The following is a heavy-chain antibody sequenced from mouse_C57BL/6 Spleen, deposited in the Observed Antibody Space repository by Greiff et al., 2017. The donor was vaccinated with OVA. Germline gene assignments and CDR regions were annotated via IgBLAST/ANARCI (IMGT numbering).Heavy chain of an antibody. V-gene: IGHV1-59*01. CDR3: ASLTTVRDY. J-gene: IGHJ4*01. CDR2: IDPSDSYT. CDR1: GYTFTSYW. Sequence: QVRLQQPGAELVRPGTSVKLSCKASGYTFTSYWMHWVKQRPGQGLEWIGVIDPSDSYTNYNQKFKGKATLTVDTSSSTAYMQLSSLTSEDSAVYYCASLTTVRDYWGQGTSVTVSS. D-gene: IGHD1-1*01.